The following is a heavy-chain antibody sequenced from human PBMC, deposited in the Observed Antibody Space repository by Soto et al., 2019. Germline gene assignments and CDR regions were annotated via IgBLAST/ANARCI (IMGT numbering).Heavy chain of an antibody. CDR3: AKDPNSSGWYDFDY. CDR2: ISYDGSNK. D-gene: IGHD6-19*01. J-gene: IGHJ4*02. Sequence: GGSLRLSCAASGFTFSSYGMHWVRQAPGKGLEWVAVISYDGSNKHYADSVKGRFTISRDNSKNTLYLQMNSLRAEDTAVYYCAKDPNSSGWYDFDYWGQGTLVTVSS. CDR1: GFTFSSYG. V-gene: IGHV3-30*18.